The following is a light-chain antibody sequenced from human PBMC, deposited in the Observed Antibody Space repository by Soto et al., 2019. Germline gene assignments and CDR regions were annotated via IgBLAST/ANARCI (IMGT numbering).Light chain of an antibody. CDR3: QHYMTYPYA. Sequence: DIQMTQSPSTLSASVGDRVTITCRASQSTRTWLAWYQQRPGKTPKLLISEASKLESGVPSRFSGSGSGTEFTLTISSLQPDDFATYKCQHYMTYPYAVGQETKLEIK. J-gene: IGKJ1*01. CDR2: EAS. CDR1: QSTRTW. V-gene: IGKV1-5*03.